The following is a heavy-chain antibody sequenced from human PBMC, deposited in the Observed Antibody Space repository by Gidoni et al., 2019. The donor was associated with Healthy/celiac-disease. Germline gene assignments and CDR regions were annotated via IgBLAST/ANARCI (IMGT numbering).Heavy chain of an antibody. CDR3: ARVYYYGSGSYLNWYFDL. D-gene: IGHD3-10*01. J-gene: IGHJ2*01. CDR1: GGSISSYY. V-gene: IGHV4-59*01. CDR2: IYYSGST. Sequence: QVQLQASGPGLVKPSETLSLPCTVPGGSISSYYWSGIRQPSGKGLEWIGYIYYSGSTNYNPTLKSRVTISVDTSKSQFSLKLSSVTAADTAVYYCARVYYYGSGSYLNWYFDLWGRGTLVTVSS.